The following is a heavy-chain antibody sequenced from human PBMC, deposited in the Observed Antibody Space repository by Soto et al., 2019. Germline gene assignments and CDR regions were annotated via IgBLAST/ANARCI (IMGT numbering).Heavy chain of an antibody. J-gene: IGHJ3*02. CDR3: ARAYLWGYDAFDI. V-gene: IGHV3-33*01. CDR1: GFTFSSHA. Sequence: QVQLVESGGGVVQPGKSLRLSCAASGFTFSSHAMYWVRQAPGKGLEWVAVIWYDGSIKYYGDSVKGRFTISRDNSKNTLYLQMNSLRAEDTAVYYCARAYLWGYDAFDIWGQGTMVTVSS. D-gene: IGHD2-21*01. CDR2: IWYDGSIK.